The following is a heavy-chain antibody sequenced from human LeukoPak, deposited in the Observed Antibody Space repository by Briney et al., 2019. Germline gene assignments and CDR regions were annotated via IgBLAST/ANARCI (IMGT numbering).Heavy chain of an antibody. CDR3: ARTDPWYFDY. Sequence: PSETLSLTCTVSGGSISSSSYYWGWIRQPPGKGLEWIGSIYYSGSTYYNPSLKSRVTISVDTSKNQFSLKLSSVTAADTAVYYCARTDPWYFDYWGQGTLVTVSS. V-gene: IGHV4-39*01. CDR1: GGSISSSSYY. CDR2: IYYSGST. J-gene: IGHJ4*02.